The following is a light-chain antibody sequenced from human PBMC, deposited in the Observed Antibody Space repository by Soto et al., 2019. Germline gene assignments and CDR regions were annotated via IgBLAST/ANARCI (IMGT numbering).Light chain of an antibody. CDR1: SSDLAIYNY. CDR2: QVT. V-gene: IGLV2-14*01. J-gene: IGLJ1*01. Sequence: QSVLTQPASVSGSPGQSITISCTGTSSDLAIYNYVSWYQQQPGKAPKLMIYQVTNRPSGVSNRFSGSRSGNTASLTISGLQAEDEADYYCSSYKDSSNDVFGTGTKVTVL. CDR3: SSYKDSSNDV.